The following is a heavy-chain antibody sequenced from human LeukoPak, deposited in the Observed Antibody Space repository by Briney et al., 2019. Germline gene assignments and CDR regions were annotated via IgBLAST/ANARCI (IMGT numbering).Heavy chain of an antibody. J-gene: IGHJ4*02. Sequence: KAGGSLRLSCAASGFTFSSYSMNWVRQAPGKGLEWVSSISSSSSYIYYADSVKGRFTISRDNAKNSLYLQMNSLRAEDTAVYYCARYPSRDEYSSSWYGWIPDPTLYYFDYWGQGTLVTVSS. D-gene: IGHD6-13*01. CDR3: ARYPSRDEYSSSWYGWIPDPTLYYFDY. V-gene: IGHV3-21*01. CDR2: ISSSSSYI. CDR1: GFTFSSYS.